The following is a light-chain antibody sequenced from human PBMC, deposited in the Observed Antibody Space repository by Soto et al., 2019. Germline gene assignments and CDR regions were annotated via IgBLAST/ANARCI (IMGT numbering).Light chain of an antibody. CDR2: GNT. CDR3: QSYDGSLSGLV. Sequence: QAVLTQPPSVSGAPGQRVTISCTGSSSNIGAGYDVHWYQQLPGTAPKLLIYGNTNRPSGVPDRFSGSESGTSASLAITGLQAEDEADYYCQSYDGSLSGLVFGGGTKLTVL. V-gene: IGLV1-40*01. CDR1: SSNIGAGYD. J-gene: IGLJ2*01.